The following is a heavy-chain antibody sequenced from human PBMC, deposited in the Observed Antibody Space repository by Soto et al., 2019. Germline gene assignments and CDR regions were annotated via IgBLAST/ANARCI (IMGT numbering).Heavy chain of an antibody. Sequence: GASFKVSCKASGYTFTGFSIHWVRQAPGQGLEWMGWMNADGGHTNSAQKFQERVPITRDMSTSTTDIELSSRRSEDTAVYYCAADWPPDYWGPGTLVTVSS. CDR1: GYTFTGFS. J-gene: IGHJ4*02. V-gene: IGHV1-58*02. CDR2: MNADGGHT. CDR3: AADWPPDY.